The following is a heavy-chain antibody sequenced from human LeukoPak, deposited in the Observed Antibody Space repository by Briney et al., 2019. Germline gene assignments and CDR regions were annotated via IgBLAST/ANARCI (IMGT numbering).Heavy chain of an antibody. CDR1: GYTFTGYY. CDR2: INPNSGGT. D-gene: IGHD3-16*01. Sequence: ASVKVSCEASGYTFTGYYMHWVRQAPGQGLEWMGWINPNSGGTNYAQKFQGRVTMTRDTSISTAYMELSRLKSDDTAVYYCARQPNANSFDYWGQGTLVTVSS. J-gene: IGHJ4*02. CDR3: ARQPNANSFDY. V-gene: IGHV1-2*02.